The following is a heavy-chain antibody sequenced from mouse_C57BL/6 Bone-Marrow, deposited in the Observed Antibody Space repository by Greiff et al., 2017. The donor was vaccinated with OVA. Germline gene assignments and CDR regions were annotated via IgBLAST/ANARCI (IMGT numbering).Heavy chain of an antibody. J-gene: IGHJ4*01. V-gene: IGHV14-4*01. CDR1: GFNIKDDY. Sequence: EVKLQESGAELVRPGASVKLSCTASGFNIKDDYMHWVKQRPEQGLEWIGWIDPENGDTEYASKFQGKATITADTSSNTAYLQLSSLTSEDTAVYYCTTLPFYYDPPYYYAMDYWGQGTSVTVSS. CDR3: TTLPFYYDPPYYYAMDY. CDR2: IDPENGDT. D-gene: IGHD2-4*01.